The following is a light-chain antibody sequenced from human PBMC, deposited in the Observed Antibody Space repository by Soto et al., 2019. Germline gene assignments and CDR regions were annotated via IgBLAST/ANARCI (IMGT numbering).Light chain of an antibody. Sequence: QSALTQPPSASGSPGQSVTISCTGTNNDVGGYNYVSWYQQHPGKAPKLIIYEDTKRPSGVPDRFTGSKSGNTASLTVSGLQAEDEADYYCSSYAGSNNWAVFGGGTKVTVL. V-gene: IGLV2-8*01. CDR2: EDT. CDR1: NNDVGGYNY. J-gene: IGLJ3*02. CDR3: SSYAGSNNWAV.